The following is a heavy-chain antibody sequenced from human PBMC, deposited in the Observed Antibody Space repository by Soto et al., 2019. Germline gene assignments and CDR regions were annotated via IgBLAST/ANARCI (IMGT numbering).Heavy chain of an antibody. J-gene: IGHJ6*02. CDR3: ARDRFGVTGFYYYGMDV. Sequence: SETLSLTCTVSGGSISSSGYYWGWIRQPPGKGLEWIGTIYYSGSTYYNPSLKSRVTISVDTSKNQFSLKLSSVTAADTAVYYCARDRFGVTGFYYYGMDVWGQGTTVTVSS. CDR2: IYYSGST. CDR1: GGSISSSGYY. V-gene: IGHV4-39*02. D-gene: IGHD3-3*01.